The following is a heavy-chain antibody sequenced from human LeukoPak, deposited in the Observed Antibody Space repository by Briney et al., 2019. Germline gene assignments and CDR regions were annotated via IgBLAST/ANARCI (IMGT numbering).Heavy chain of an antibody. D-gene: IGHD6-19*01. J-gene: IGHJ4*02. Sequence: PGGSLRLSCAASGFTFDDYAMHWVRQAPGKGLEWVSGISWNSGSIGYADSVKGRFTISRDNAKNSLYLQMNSLRAEDTALYYCAKSVAGRVFDYWGQGTLVTVSS. CDR1: GFTFDDYA. CDR2: ISWNSGSI. V-gene: IGHV3-9*01. CDR3: AKSVAGRVFDY.